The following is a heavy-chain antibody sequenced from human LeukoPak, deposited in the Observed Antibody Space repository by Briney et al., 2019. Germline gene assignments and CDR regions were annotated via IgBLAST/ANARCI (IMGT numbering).Heavy chain of an antibody. Sequence: SVKVSCTASGFTFNTYSAVRGVRQARGQRLEGIGWIVVGSGHTNYAQKFQESVTITRDTSTSTAYMELNSLRSEDTAVYYCAADHPKYDYWGRGTLVTVSS. J-gene: IGHJ4*02. CDR1: GFTFNTYSA. CDR3: AADHPKYDY. V-gene: IGHV1-58*01. D-gene: IGHD2-2*01. CDR2: IVVGSGHT.